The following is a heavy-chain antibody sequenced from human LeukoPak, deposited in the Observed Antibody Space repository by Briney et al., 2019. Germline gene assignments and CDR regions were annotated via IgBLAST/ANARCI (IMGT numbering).Heavy chain of an antibody. V-gene: IGHV3-7*04. J-gene: IGHJ4*02. CDR2: ISQDGSVK. D-gene: IGHD1-1*01. CDR1: GFTFSDYW. CDR3: AKDKHWNVCDY. Sequence: GDSLRLSCTASGFTFSDYWMIWFRHAPGKGLEWVAHISQDGSVKNYVDSVKGRFTISRDNANKFSYLQINSPRADDTAVYYCAKDKHWNVCDYWGRGTLVTVSS.